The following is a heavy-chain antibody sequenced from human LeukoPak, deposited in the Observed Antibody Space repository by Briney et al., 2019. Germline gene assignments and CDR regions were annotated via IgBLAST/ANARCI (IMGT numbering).Heavy chain of an antibody. CDR1: GFTFSSYS. V-gene: IGHV3-21*01. CDR3: ARNIAAAGTYTDDY. Sequence: PGGSLRLSCAASGFTFSSYSVNWVRQAPGKGLEWVSSISSSSSYIYYADSVKGRFTISRDNAKNSLYLQMNSLRAEDTAVYYCARNIAAAGTYTDDYWGQGTLVTVSS. J-gene: IGHJ4*02. D-gene: IGHD6-13*01. CDR2: ISSSSSYI.